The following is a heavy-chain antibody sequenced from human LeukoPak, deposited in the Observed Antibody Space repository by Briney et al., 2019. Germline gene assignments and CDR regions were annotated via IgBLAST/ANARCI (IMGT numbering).Heavy chain of an antibody. D-gene: IGHD5-18*01. CDR3: AREDTAMGYYYHYGMDV. CDR2: IKQDGSEK. CDR1: GFTFSSYW. Sequence: GGSLRLSCAASGFTFSSYWMSWVRQAPGKGLEWVANIKQDGSEKYYVDSVKGRFTISRDNAKNSLYLQMNSLRAEDTAVYYCAREDTAMGYYYHYGMDVWGKGTTVTVSS. J-gene: IGHJ6*04. V-gene: IGHV3-7*03.